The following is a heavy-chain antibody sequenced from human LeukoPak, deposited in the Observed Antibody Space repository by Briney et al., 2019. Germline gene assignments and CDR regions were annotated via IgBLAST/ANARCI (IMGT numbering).Heavy chain of an antibody. V-gene: IGHV1-46*01. CDR3: ARDRAAYCGGDCYSAGLVY. Sequence: GASVKVSCKASGYTFTGYYMHWVRQAPGQGLEWMGIINPSGGSTSYAQKFQGRVTMTRDTSTSTVYMELSSLRSEDTAVYYCARDRAAYCGGDCYSAGLVYWGQGTLVTVSS. J-gene: IGHJ4*02. D-gene: IGHD2-21*02. CDR1: GYTFTGYY. CDR2: INPSGGST.